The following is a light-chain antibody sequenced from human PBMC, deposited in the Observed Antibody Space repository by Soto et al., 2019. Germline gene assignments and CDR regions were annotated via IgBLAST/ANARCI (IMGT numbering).Light chain of an antibody. CDR2: GAS. J-gene: IGKJ1*01. Sequence: EMVMTQSPATVSVSTGGRATLSCRASQSISDTLAWYQQKPGQAPRLLIYGASTRAPGFPARFSGRGSGTDFTLTVESLQPEDFATYYCQQGYSNPWTFGQGTKVDIK. CDR1: QSISDT. V-gene: IGKV3-15*01. CDR3: QQGYSNPWT.